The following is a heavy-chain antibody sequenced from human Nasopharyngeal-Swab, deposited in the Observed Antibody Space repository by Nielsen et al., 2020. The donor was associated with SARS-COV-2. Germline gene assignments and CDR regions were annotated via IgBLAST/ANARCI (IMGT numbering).Heavy chain of an antibody. CDR1: GFTFSSYA. CDR3: AKGYCSSTSCHDVLGNMDV. D-gene: IGHD2-2*01. J-gene: IGHJ6*03. Sequence: GESLKISCVASGFTFSSYAMSWVRQAPGRGLEWVSVISGSGGSTYSPDSERGRITISRDNSKNPLHLQMNSLRAEDTAGYYCAKGYCSSTSCHDVLGNMDVWGKGTTVTVSS. V-gene: IGHV3-23*01. CDR2: ISGSGGST.